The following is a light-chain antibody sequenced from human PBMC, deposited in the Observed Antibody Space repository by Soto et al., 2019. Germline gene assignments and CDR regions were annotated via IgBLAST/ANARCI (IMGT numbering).Light chain of an antibody. V-gene: IGLV3-27*01. CDR3: YSESDSNLI. J-gene: IGLJ2*01. CDR1: VLAKKF. CDR2: KDS. Sequence: SYELTQPSSVSVSPGQTATITCSGDVLAKKFARWFQRKPGQAPVMVIYKDSERPSRIPERFSGSTSETTVTLTISGAQVEDEAEYYCYSESDSNLIFGGGTKLTVL.